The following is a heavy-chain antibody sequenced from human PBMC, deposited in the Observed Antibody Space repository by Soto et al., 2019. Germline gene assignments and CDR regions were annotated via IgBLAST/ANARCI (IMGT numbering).Heavy chain of an antibody. CDR2: TRNKANSYTT. J-gene: IGHJ6*02. Sequence: GGSLRLSCAASGFTFSDHYMDWVRQAPGKGLEWVGRTRNKANSYTTEYAASVKGRFTISRDDSKSSLYLQMNSLKTEDTAVYYCARGGYCSGRNCHSDYYGMDVWGQGTTVTVSS. CDR1: GFTFSDHY. V-gene: IGHV3-72*01. D-gene: IGHD2-15*01. CDR3: ARGGYCSGRNCHSDYYGMDV.